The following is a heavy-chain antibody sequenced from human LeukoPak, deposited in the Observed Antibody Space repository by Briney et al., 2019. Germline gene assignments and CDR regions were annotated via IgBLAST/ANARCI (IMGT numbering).Heavy chain of an antibody. CDR3: AKDLTPGYYYDSSGYRLDY. CDR1: GFTFSSYS. CDR2: ISSSSSYI. J-gene: IGHJ4*02. Sequence: PGGSLRLSCAASGFTFSSYSMNWVRQAPGKGLEWVSSISSSSSYIYYADSVKGRFTISRDNSKNTLYLQMNSLRAEDTAVYYCAKDLTPGYYYDSSGYRLDYWGQGTLVTVSS. V-gene: IGHV3-21*04. D-gene: IGHD3-22*01.